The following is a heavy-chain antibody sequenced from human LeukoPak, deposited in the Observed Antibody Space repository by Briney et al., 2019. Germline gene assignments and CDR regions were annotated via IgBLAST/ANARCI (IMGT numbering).Heavy chain of an antibody. V-gene: IGHV3-30*03. Sequence: PGGSLRLSCAASGFTFSSYGMHWVRQAPGKGLEWVAVISYDGSNKYYADSVKGRFTISRDNSKNTLYLQMNSLRAEDTAVYYLHLGVWEWLLAAPPVYYMDVWGKGTTVTVSS. D-gene: IGHD3-3*01. CDR1: GFTFSSYG. CDR3: HLGVWEWLLAAPPVYYMDV. CDR2: ISYDGSNK. J-gene: IGHJ6*03.